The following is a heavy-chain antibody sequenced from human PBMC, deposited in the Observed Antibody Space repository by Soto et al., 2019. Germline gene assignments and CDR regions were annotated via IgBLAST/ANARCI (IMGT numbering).Heavy chain of an antibody. CDR2: ISAHNGNT. CDR3: ARRRYGDY. Sequence: QVHLVQSGAEVKKPGASVKVSCKGSGYAFTTYGITWVRQAPGQGLEWVGWISAHNGNTNYAQKLQGRVTVTRDTSTSTAYMELRSLRSDDTAVYYCARRRYGDYWGQGALVTVSS. J-gene: IGHJ4*02. V-gene: IGHV1-18*01. CDR1: GYAFTTYG. D-gene: IGHD1-1*01.